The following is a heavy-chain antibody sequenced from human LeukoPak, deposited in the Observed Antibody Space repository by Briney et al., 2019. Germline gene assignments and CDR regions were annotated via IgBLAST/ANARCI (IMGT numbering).Heavy chain of an antibody. CDR1: GFTFSSYA. J-gene: IGHJ4*02. V-gene: IGHV3-23*01. CDR2: ISGSGGST. Sequence: GGSLRLSCAASGFTFSSYAMSWVRQAPGKGLEWVSAISGSGGSTYYADSVKGRFTISRDNSKNTLYLQMSSLRAEDTAVYHCAKEGLFGVVVSYFDYWGQGTLVTVSS. CDR3: AKEGLFGVVVSYFDY. D-gene: IGHD3-22*01.